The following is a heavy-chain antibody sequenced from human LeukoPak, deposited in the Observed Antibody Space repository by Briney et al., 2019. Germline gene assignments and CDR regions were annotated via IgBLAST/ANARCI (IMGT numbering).Heavy chain of an antibody. V-gene: IGHV3-33*01. CDR3: ARDQYCRGGSCYEGSYGMDV. CDR1: GFTFSNYG. J-gene: IGHJ6*02. Sequence: PGRSLRLSCAASGFTFSNYGMHWVRQAPGKGLEWVAVIWYDGSNKYFADSVKGRFTISRDNSKNTLYLQMNSLRAEDTAVYYCARDQYCRGGSCYEGSYGMDVWGQGTTVTVSS. D-gene: IGHD2-15*01. CDR2: IWYDGSNK.